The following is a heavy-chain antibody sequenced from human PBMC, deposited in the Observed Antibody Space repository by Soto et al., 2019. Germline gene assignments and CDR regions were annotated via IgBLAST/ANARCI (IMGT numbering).Heavy chain of an antibody. CDR3: ASGSYYYDSSGSDFDY. CDR1: GFTFCSYG. CDR2: IWYDGSNK. Sequence: PGGSLRLSCAASGFTFCSYGMHWVRQAPGRGLEWVAVIWYDGSNKYYADSVKGRFTISRDNSKNTLYLQMNSLRAEDTAVYYCASGSYYYDSSGSDFDYWGQGTLVTVSS. J-gene: IGHJ4*02. D-gene: IGHD3-22*01. V-gene: IGHV3-33*01.